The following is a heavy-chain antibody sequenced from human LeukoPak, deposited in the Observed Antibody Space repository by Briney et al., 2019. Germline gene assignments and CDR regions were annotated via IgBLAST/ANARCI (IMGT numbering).Heavy chain of an antibody. CDR2: IYYSGST. J-gene: IGHJ5*02. Sequence: SETLSLTCTDSGGSISSYYWSWIRQPPGKGLEWIGYIYYSGSTNYNPSLKSRVTISVDTSKNQFSLKLSSVTAADTAVYYCARLPRSWFDPWGQGTLVTVSS. CDR3: ARLPRSWFDP. CDR1: GGSISSYY. V-gene: IGHV4-59*01.